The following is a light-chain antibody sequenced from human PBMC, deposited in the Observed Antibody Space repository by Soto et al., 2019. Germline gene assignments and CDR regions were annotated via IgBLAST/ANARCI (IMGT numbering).Light chain of an antibody. Sequence: SYELTQPPSVSVAPEKTTTITCGGNTIGDKRVHWYRQKSGQAPVLLISYDSDRPSGIPERFSGSNYGNTATLTISRVEAGDEADYYCQVWDIMTDNYVFGGGTKVTVL. V-gene: IGLV3-21*04. J-gene: IGLJ1*01. CDR1: TIGDKR. CDR3: QVWDIMTDNYV. CDR2: YDS.